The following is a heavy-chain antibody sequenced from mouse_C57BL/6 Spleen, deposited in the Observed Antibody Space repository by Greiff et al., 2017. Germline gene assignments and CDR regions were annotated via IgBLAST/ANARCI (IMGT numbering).Heavy chain of an antibody. CDR1: GYTFTSYW. J-gene: IGHJ1*03. CDR3: ARHYYGSSSQYFDL. CDR2: IHPNSGST. V-gene: IGHV1-64*01. Sequence: QVQLQQPGAELVKPGASVKLSCKASGYTFTSYWMHWVKQRPGQGLEWIGMIHPNSGSTNYNEKFKSKATLTVDKSSSTAYMQLSSLTSEDSAVYYCARHYYGSSSQYFDLWGTGTTVTVSS. D-gene: IGHD1-1*01.